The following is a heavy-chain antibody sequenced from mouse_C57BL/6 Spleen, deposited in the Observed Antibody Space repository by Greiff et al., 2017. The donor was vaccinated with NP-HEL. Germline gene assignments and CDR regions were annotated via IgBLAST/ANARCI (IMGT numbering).Heavy chain of an antibody. J-gene: IGHJ2*01. V-gene: IGHV1-61*01. CDR3: ARRRDYYYGSSPFDY. Sequence: QVQLQQPGAELVRPGSSVKLSCKASGYTFTSYWMDWVKQRPGQGLEWIGNIYPSDSETDYNQKFKDKATLTVDKSSSTAYMQLSSLTSEDSAVYYCARRRDYYYGSSPFDYWGQGTTLTVSS. CDR1: GYTFTSYW. CDR2: IYPSDSET. D-gene: IGHD1-1*01.